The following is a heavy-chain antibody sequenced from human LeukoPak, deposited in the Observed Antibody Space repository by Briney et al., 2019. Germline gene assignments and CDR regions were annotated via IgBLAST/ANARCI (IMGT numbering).Heavy chain of an antibody. D-gene: IGHD6-6*01. V-gene: IGHV4-39*07. CDR3: ARVSGTAALREDFDY. CDR1: GGSISSSSYY. J-gene: IGHJ4*02. CDR2: IYYSGST. Sequence: SETLSLTCTVSGGSISSSSYYWGWIRQPPGKWLEWIGSIYYSGSTYYNPSLKSRVTISVDTSKNQFSLKLSSVTAADTAVYYCARVSGTAALREDFDYWGQGTLVTVSS.